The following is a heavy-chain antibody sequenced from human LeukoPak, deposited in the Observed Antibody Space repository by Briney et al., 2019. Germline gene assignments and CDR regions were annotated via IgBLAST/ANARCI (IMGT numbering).Heavy chain of an antibody. J-gene: IGHJ6*02. CDR2: INHSGST. V-gene: IGHV4-34*01. CDR3: ARVLYYGSGSYRLVDCYYYGMDV. CDR1: GGSFSGYY. D-gene: IGHD3-10*01. Sequence: SETLSLTCAVYGGSFSGYYWSWIRQPPGKGLEWIGEINHSGSTNYNPSLKSRVTISVDTSRNQFSLKLSSVTAADTAVYYCARVLYYGSGSYRLVDCYYYGMDVWGQGTTVTVSS.